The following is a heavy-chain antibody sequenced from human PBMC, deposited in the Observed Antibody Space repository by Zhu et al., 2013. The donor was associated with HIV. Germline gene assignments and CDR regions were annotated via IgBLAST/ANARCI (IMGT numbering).Heavy chain of an antibody. CDR2: INPNSGGT. Sequence: QVQLVQSGAEVKKPGASVKVSCKASGYTFTGYYMHWVRQAPGQGLEWMGWINPNSGGTNYAQKFQGRVTMTRDTSISTAYMELSRLRSDDTAVYYCARAYDFWSGYQDYYYGMDVWGQGTTVTVSS. V-gene: IGHV1-2*02. D-gene: IGHD3-3*01. CDR3: ARAYDFWSGYQDYYYGMDV. J-gene: IGHJ6*02. CDR1: GYTFTGYY.